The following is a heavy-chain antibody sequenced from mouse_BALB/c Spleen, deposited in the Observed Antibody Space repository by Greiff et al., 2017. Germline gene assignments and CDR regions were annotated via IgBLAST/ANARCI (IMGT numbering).Heavy chain of an antibody. J-gene: IGHJ3*01. V-gene: IGHV5-9-4*01. CDR2: ISSGGSYT. CDR1: GFTFSSYA. CDR3: ARGEITGRFFFAY. Sequence: EVMLVESGGGLVKPGGSLKLSCAASGFTFSSYAMSWVRQSPEKRLEWVAEISSGGSYTYYPDTVTGRFTISRDNAKNTLYLEMSSLRSEDTAMYYCARGEITGRFFFAYWGQGTLVTVSA. D-gene: IGHD2-4*01.